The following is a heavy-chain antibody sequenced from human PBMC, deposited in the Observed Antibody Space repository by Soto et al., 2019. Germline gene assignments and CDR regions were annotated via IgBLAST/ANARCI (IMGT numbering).Heavy chain of an antibody. V-gene: IGHV1-46*03. CDR3: ARDQEPSTLYYDYYYMDV. CDR2: INPSGGST. Sequence: ASVKVSCKASGYTFTSYYIHWVRQAPGQGLEWMGIINPSGGSTSYAQRFQGRVTMTRDTSTSTVYMEVSGLRSEDTAVYYCARDQEPSTLYYDYYYMDVWGKGTTVTVSS. CDR1: GYTFTSYY. J-gene: IGHJ6*03.